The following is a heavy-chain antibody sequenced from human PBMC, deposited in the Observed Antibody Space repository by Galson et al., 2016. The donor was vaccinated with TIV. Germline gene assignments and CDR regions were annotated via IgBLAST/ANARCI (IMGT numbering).Heavy chain of an antibody. D-gene: IGHD1-26*01. CDR3: AKERAIIGEPLFDP. CDR1: GVMFSNYG. V-gene: IGHV3-23*01. J-gene: IGHJ5*02. CDR2: MSGTIDT. Sequence: SLRLSCAASGVMFSNYGMSWVRQAPGKGLEWVAGMSGTIDTNYADSVKGRFTISRDNSKNIVFLQMNNVRVDDTAVYYCAKERAIIGEPLFDPWGQGTLVTVSS.